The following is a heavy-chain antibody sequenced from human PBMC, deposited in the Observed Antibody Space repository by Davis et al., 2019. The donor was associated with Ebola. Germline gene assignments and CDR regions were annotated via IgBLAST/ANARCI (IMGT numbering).Heavy chain of an antibody. V-gene: IGHV3-23*01. CDR1: GFTFGSSA. J-gene: IGHJ4*02. CDR3: ARGRTGTTPY. D-gene: IGHD1-7*01. Sequence: GGSLRLSCPASGFTFGSSAMSWVRQAPGKGLEWVSSISGSGRTTYYADPVKGRFTISRDNAKNSLYLQMNSLRAEDTAVYYCARGRTGTTPYWGQGTLVTVSS. CDR2: ISGSGRTT.